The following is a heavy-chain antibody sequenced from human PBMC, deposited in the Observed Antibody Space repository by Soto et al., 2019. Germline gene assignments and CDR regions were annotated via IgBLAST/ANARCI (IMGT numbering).Heavy chain of an antibody. J-gene: IGHJ4*02. CDR1: GFTFSKAW. CDR2: IKSKADGGTI. CDR3: VKGWEPTDY. D-gene: IGHD1-26*01. Sequence: GGSLRLSCAASGFTFSKAWMTWVRQAPGKGLEWIGRIKSKADGGTIDYADSVKGRFTFSRDNSKNTLYLQMSSLRAEDTAVYYCVKGWEPTDYWGQGTLVTVSS. V-gene: IGHV3-15*05.